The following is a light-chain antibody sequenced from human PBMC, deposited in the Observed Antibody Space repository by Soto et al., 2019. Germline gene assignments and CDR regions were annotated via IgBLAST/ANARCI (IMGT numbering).Light chain of an antibody. CDR1: SSDVGGYKY. Sequence: QSVLTQPASVSGSPGQLITISCTGTSSDVGGYKYVSWYQQRPGKAPQLIIYEVSNRPSGISNRFSGSKSGNTASLTISGLQAEDEADYYCSSYSSSSTLYVFGSGTKVTVL. CDR3: SSYSSSSTLYV. CDR2: EVS. J-gene: IGLJ1*01. V-gene: IGLV2-14*01.